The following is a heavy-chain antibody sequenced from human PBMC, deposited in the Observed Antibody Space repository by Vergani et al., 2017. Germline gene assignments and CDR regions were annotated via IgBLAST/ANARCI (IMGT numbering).Heavy chain of an antibody. CDR2: LRYDGSNE. CDR3: ANSYCSSLSCYAFYGMEV. J-gene: IGHJ6*02. Sequence: QVQLVESGGGVVQPGRSLRLSCAASGFTFSSYAMHWVRQAPGKGLEWVAFLRYDGSNEYYGDAVKGRFIISRDNSKNMLSLEMHSLRPEDTAVYYCANSYCSSLSCYAFYGMEVWGQGTTVTVSS. CDR1: GFTFSSYA. V-gene: IGHV3-30*04. D-gene: IGHD2-2*01.